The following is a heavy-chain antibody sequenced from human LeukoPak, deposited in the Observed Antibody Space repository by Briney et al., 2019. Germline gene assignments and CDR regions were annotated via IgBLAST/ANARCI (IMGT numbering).Heavy chain of an antibody. J-gene: IGHJ4*02. D-gene: IGHD6-19*01. V-gene: IGHV3-30*18. Sequence: GGSLRLSCAASKFAFSSYGMHWVRQAPGKGLEWVAVISYDGSNKYYADSVKGRFTISRDNSKNTLYLQMNSLRAEDTAVYYCAKDGSSGWYYWGQGTLVTVSS. CDR3: AKDGSSGWYY. CDR2: ISYDGSNK. CDR1: KFAFSSYG.